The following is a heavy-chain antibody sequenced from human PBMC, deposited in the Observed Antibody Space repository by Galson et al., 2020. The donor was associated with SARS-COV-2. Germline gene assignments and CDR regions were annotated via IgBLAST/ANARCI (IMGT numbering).Heavy chain of an antibody. V-gene: IGHV1-69*13. CDR3: ASAFGDYKDWGAFDI. J-gene: IGHJ3*02. CDR2: LTPIFGTA. CDR1: GGTFSSYA. Sequence: SVTVSCKASGGTFSSYAISWVRQAPGQGLEWMGGLTPIFGTANYAQKFQGRVTITADESTSTAYMELSSLRSEDTAVYYCASAFGDYKDWGAFDIWGQGTMVTVSS. D-gene: IGHD4-17*01.